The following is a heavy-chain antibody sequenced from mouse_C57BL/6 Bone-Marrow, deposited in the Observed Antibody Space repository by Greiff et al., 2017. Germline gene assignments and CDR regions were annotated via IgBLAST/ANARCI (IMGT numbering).Heavy chain of an antibody. V-gene: IGHV5-12*01. J-gene: IGHJ1*03. D-gene: IGHD1-1*01. CDR1: GFTFSDYY. CDR2: ISNGGGST. CDR3: ARGDYYGSLWYFEV. Sequence: DVKLVESGGGLVQPGGSLKLSCAASGFTFSDYYMYWVRQTPEKRLEWVAYISNGGGSTYYPDTVKGRFTISRDNAKNTLYLQMSRLKSEDTAMYYCARGDYYGSLWYFEVWGTGTTVTVSS.